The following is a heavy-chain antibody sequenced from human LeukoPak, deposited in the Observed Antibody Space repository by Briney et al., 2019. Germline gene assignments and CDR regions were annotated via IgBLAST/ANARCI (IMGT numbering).Heavy chain of an antibody. CDR1: GDSFSRNSAA. D-gene: IGHD3-3*01. CDR2: TYYRSKWYN. V-gene: IGHV6-1*01. J-gene: IGHJ4*02. CDR3: ARSPYYDFWSGYYKHGYYFDY. Sequence: SQTLSLTCAISGDSFSRNSAAWNWIRQSPSRGLEWLGRTYYRSKWYNDYVVSVKSRITINPDTSKNQFSLQLNSVTPEDTAVYYCARSPYYDFWSGYYKHGYYFDYWGQGTLVTVSS.